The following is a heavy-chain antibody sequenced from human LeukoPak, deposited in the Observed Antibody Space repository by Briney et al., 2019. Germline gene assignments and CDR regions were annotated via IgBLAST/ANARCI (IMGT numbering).Heavy chain of an antibody. V-gene: IGHV4-30-4*01. CDR1: GGSISSGDYY. CDR3: ARAMITFGGVIVKGYYFDY. J-gene: IGHJ4*02. Sequence: ASETLSLTCTVSGGSISSGDYYWSWIRQPPGKGLEWIGYIYYSGSTYYNPSLKSRVTISVDTSKNQFSLKLSSVTAADTAVYYCARAMITFGGVIVKGYYFDYWGQGTLVTVSS. D-gene: IGHD3-16*02. CDR2: IYYSGST.